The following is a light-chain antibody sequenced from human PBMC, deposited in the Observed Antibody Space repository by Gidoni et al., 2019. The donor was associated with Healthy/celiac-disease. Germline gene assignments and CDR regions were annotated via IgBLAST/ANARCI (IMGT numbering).Light chain of an antibody. CDR3: PQYYRTPWT. V-gene: IGKV4-1*01. CDR2: WAS. CDR1: QSGLYSSNNKNS. Sequence: DSVMTQSPDSMAVSLGERATINCKSSQSGLYSSNNKNSLAWYQQKPGHPPKLLIYWASTRESGVPDRFSGRGSGTDFTLTISSLQAEAVAVSYCPQYYRTPWTFGQGTKVEIK. J-gene: IGKJ1*01.